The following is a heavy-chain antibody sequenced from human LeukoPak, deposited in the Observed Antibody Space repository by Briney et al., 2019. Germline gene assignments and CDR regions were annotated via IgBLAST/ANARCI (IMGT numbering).Heavy chain of an antibody. CDR1: GFTFSSYA. D-gene: IGHD2-15*01. CDR2: ISGSGGST. J-gene: IGHJ4*02. Sequence: GGSLRLSCAASGFTFSSYAMSWVRQAPGKGLEWVSAISGSGGSTHYADSVKGRFTISRDNSKNTLYLQMNSLRAEDTAVYYCAKEESNCSGGTCYFDYWGQGTLVTVSS. CDR3: AKEESNCSGGTCYFDY. V-gene: IGHV3-23*01.